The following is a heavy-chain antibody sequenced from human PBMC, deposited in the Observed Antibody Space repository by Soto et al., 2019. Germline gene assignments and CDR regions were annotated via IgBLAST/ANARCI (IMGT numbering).Heavy chain of an antibody. V-gene: IGHV1-3*01. CDR2: INAGNGNT. D-gene: IGHD6-13*01. CDR1: GYTFTSYA. CDR3: ARALGAAAGIQY. Sequence: QVQLVQSGAEVMKPGASVKVSCKASGYTFTSYAMPWVRQAPGQRLEWMGWINAGNGNTKYSQKFQGRVTITRDTSASTAYRELSSLRSEDTAVYYCARALGAAAGIQYWGQGTRVTVSS. J-gene: IGHJ4*02.